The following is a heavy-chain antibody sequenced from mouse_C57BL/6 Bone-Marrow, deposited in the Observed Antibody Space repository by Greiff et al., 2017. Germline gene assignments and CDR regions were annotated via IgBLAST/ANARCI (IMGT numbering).Heavy chain of an antibody. CDR2: IYPGDGDT. CDR1: GYAFSSSW. J-gene: IGHJ2*01. V-gene: IGHV1-82*01. CDR3: ARKNYYGSSSFDY. D-gene: IGHD1-1*01. Sequence: QVQLQQSGPELVKPGASVKISCKASGYAFSSSWMNWVKQRPGKGLEWIGRIYPGDGDTNYNGKFKGKATLTADKSSSTAYMQLSSLTSEDSAVYFCARKNYYGSSSFDYWGQGTTLTVSS.